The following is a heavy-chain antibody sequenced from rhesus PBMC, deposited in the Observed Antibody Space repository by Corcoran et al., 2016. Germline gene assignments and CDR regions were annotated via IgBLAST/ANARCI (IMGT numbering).Heavy chain of an antibody. CDR3: ARDPTYNWNSLLLWY. Sequence: QLQLQESGPGLVKPSETLSVTCAVSGGSISDDYYWSWIRQPPGKGLEWIGFIYGSGGGINDNPSLKNRVTSSIDTSKNQFSLKLSSVTAADTAVYYCARDPTYNWNSLLLWYWGQGVLVTVSS. D-gene: IGHD1-26*01. CDR1: GGSISDDYY. CDR2: IYGSGGGI. J-gene: IGHJ4*01. V-gene: IGHV4-106*01.